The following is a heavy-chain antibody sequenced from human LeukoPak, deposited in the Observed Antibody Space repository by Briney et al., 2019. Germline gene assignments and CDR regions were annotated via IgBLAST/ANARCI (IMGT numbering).Heavy chain of an antibody. V-gene: IGHV3-23*01. J-gene: IGHJ4*02. D-gene: IGHD5-12*01. CDR3: AKGAYDYIEMGYFDS. CDR2: LIGSSGST. Sequence: PGGSLRLSCAASGFTSTNYAMSWVRQAPGKGLEWVSILIGSSGSTDYADSVKGRFTISRDTSKNTLFLQMNSLRAEDTAIYYCAKGAYDYIEMGYFDSWGQGTLVTVSS. CDR1: GFTSTNYA.